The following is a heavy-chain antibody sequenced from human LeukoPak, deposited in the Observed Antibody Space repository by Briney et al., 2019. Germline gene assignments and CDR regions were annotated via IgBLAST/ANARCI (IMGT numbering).Heavy chain of an antibody. D-gene: IGHD6-13*01. CDR1: GYTFTSYG. V-gene: IGHV1-69*13. CDR3: ARMVAAAGYDAFDI. CDR2: IIPIFGTA. J-gene: IGHJ3*02. Sequence: SVKVSCKASGYTFTSYGISWVRQAPGQGLEWMGGIIPIFGTANYAQKFQGRVTITADESTSTAYMELSSLRSEDTAVYYCARMVAAAGYDAFDIWGQGTMVTVSS.